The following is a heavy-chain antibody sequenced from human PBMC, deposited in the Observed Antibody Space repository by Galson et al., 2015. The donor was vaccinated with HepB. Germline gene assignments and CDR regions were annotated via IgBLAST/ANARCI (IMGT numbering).Heavy chain of an antibody. CDR2: INQDGSSK. J-gene: IGHJ6*02. CDR3: ARRIRLVRGIITKPDYYYGMDV. V-gene: IGHV3-7*03. CDR1: GFTFSSYW. Sequence: SLRLSCAASGFTFSSYWMNWGRQAPGKGLEWVAHINQDGSSKSYVDSVTGRFTISRDNAKDSVYLQLDSLRAEDTAVYYCARRIRLVRGIITKPDYYYGMDVWGQGTTVTVAS. D-gene: IGHD3-10*01.